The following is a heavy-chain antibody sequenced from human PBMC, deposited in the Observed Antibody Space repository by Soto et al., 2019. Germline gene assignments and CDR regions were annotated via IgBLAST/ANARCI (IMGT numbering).Heavy chain of an antibody. D-gene: IGHD4-4*01. V-gene: IGHV5-51*01. Sequence: GESPKISLKGLWYRLPNYWIGLVRQMPGQGLEGVGNFYPGDYRSTYSPSYQGQVIISADKSIDTAYLQWSRLKASDTAIYSCARARYSTSPYALDVWGQGTMVTVSS. CDR3: ARARYSTSPYALDV. J-gene: IGHJ3*01. CDR1: WYRLPNYW. CDR2: FYPGDYRS.